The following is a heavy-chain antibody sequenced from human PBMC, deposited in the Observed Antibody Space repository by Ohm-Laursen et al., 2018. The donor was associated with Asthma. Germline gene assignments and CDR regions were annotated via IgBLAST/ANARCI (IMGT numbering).Heavy chain of an antibody. CDR3: ARDLLNCSGGSCYPDSNYYYYYGMDV. Sequence: ASVKVSCKASGYIFTSYGISWVRQAPRQGLEWMGWISAYNGNTNYAQKLQGRVTMTTDTSTSTAYMELRSLRSDDTAVYYCARDLLNCSGGSCYPDSNYYYYYGMDVWGQGTTVTVSS. CDR1: GYIFTSYG. V-gene: IGHV1-18*04. CDR2: ISAYNGNT. J-gene: IGHJ6*02. D-gene: IGHD2-15*01.